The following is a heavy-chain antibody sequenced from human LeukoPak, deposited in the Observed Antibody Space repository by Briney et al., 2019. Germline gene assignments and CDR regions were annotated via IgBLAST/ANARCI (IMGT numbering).Heavy chain of an antibody. CDR2: MNPNSGNT. J-gene: IGHJ4*02. CDR1: GYTFTSYD. CDR3: ARGPTYSSGWSD. V-gene: IGHV1-8*01. D-gene: IGHD6-19*01. Sequence: GASVKVSCKASGYTFTSYDINWVRQATGQGLEWMGWMNPNSGNTGYAQKFKGRVTMTRNTSISTAYMELSSLRSEDTAVYYCARGPTYSSGWSDWGQGTLVTVSS.